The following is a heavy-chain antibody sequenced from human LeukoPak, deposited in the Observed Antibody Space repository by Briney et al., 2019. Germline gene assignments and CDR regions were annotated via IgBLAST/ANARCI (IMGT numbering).Heavy chain of an antibody. D-gene: IGHD3-9*01. V-gene: IGHV4-39*01. CDR3: ARLDNYYDILTGYLYYFDY. Sequence: SETLSLTCTVSGGSISSSSYYWGWIRQPPGKGLEWIGSIYYGGSTYYNPSLKSRVTISVDTSKNQFSLKLSSVTAADTAVYYCARLDNYYDILTGYLYYFDYWGQGTLVTVSS. CDR2: IYYGGST. CDR1: GGSISSSSYY. J-gene: IGHJ4*02.